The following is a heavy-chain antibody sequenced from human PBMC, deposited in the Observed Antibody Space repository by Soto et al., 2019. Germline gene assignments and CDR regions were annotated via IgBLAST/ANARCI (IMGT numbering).Heavy chain of an antibody. V-gene: IGHV1-18*01. CDR3: ARVWSYCSGGSCYSYYGMDV. J-gene: IGHJ6*02. CDR1: CYTFTSYG. Sequence: SVKVSFKASCYTFTSYGISWVRQAPGQGLEWMGWISAYNGNTNYAQKLQGRVTMTTDTSTSTAYMELRSLRSDDTAVYYCARVWSYCSGGSCYSYYGMDVWGQGTTVTVSS. CDR2: ISAYNGNT. D-gene: IGHD2-15*01.